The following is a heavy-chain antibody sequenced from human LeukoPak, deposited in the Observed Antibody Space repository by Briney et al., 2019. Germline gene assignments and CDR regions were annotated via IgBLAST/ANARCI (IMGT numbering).Heavy chain of an antibody. CDR3: ARDPTSSWETAFDI. Sequence: GGSLRLSCAASGFTFDDYAMHWVRQAPGKGLERVSGISWNSGSIGYADSVKGRFTISRDNAKNSLYLQMNSLRAEDTAVYYCARDPTSSWETAFDIWGQGTMVTVSS. CDR2: ISWNSGSI. D-gene: IGHD1-26*01. J-gene: IGHJ3*02. CDR1: GFTFDDYA. V-gene: IGHV3-9*01.